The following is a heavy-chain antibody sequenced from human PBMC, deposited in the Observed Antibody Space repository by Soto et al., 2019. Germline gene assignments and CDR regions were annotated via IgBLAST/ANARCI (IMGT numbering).Heavy chain of an antibody. D-gene: IGHD6-6*01. Sequence: SETLSLTCTVSGGSITSGGHYWGWIRQYPGKGLEWIGHIYYSGSTYYNPSLKSRVTISVDTSKNQFSLKLSSVTAADTAVYYCARGDRSSKYYFDYWGQGTLVTVSS. CDR3: ARGDRSSKYYFDY. CDR1: GGSITSGGHY. V-gene: IGHV4-31*03. J-gene: IGHJ4*02. CDR2: IYYSGST.